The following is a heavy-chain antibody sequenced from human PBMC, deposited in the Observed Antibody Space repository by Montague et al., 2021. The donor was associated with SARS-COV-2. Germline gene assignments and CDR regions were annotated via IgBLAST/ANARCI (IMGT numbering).Heavy chain of an antibody. D-gene: IGHD6-13*01. CDR3: ARDRTTTAAAGDGFDY. Sequence: CAISGDSVVGLRRRWEEHTSELQSPMECVCRLQYGKKWYNNYALSVKSRITINPETSKNQFSLQLNSVAPEDTAIYYCARDRTTTAAAGDGFDYWGQGTLVTVSS. V-gene: IGHV6-1*01. J-gene: IGHJ4*02. CDR2: LQYGKKWYN. CDR1: GDSVVGLRRR.